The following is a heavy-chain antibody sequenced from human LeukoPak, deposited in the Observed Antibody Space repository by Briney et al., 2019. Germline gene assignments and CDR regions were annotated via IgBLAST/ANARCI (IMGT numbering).Heavy chain of an antibody. V-gene: IGHV4-34*01. D-gene: IGHD6-13*01. Sequence: SETLSLTCAVYGGSFSGYYWSWVRQPPGKGVEWVGQINHSGSTNYNPSLKRRVTISVDTSKNQFSLKLSSVTAADTAVYYCARGLFGIAAAAPFDYWGQGTLVTVSS. J-gene: IGHJ4*02. CDR2: INHSGST. CDR1: GGSFSGYY. CDR3: ARGLFGIAAAAPFDY.